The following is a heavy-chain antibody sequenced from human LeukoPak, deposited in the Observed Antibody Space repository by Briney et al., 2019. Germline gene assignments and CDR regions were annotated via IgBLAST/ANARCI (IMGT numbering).Heavy chain of an antibody. CDR1: GYTFTSYY. CDR2: INPSGGST. CDR3: ARVGVAYISSYDFDY. J-gene: IGHJ4*02. D-gene: IGHD3-3*01. V-gene: IGHV1-46*01. Sequence: ASVNVSCKASGYTFTSYYMHWVRQAPGQGLEWMGIINPSGGSTSYAQKFQGRVTMARDTSTSTVYMELSSLRSEDTAVYYCARVGVAYISSYDFDYWGQGTLVTVSS.